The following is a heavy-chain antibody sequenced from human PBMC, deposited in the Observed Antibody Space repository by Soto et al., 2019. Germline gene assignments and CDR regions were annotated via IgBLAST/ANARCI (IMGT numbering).Heavy chain of an antibody. J-gene: IGHJ6*02. CDR1: GGTFSSYA. CDR2: IIPIFGTA. Sequence: QVQLVQSGAEVKKPGSSAKGSCKASGGTFSSYASSWMRQAPGQGLEWMGGIIPIFGTANYAQKFQGRVTISADESTSTAYMELSSLRSEDTVEYYCARGPVPYHYYGMDVWGQGTTVTVSS. CDR3: ARGPVPYHYYGMDV. D-gene: IGHD2-2*01. V-gene: IGHV1-69*01.